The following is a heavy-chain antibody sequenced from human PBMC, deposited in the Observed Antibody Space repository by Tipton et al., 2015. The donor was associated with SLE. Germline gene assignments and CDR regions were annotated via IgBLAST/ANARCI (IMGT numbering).Heavy chain of an antibody. D-gene: IGHD2-8*01. CDR2: IDYRDIT. CDR3: ARGMLTWRGAIIGVDV. CDR1: GGSVSSNY. J-gene: IGHJ6*02. V-gene: IGHV4-59*08. Sequence: GLVKPSETLSLTCTVSGGSVSSNYWSWIRQPPGKGLEWIGYIDYRDITNYNPSLKSRVTMSIDTSKNQFSLKLSSVTAADTAVHYCARGMLTWRGAIIGVDVWGQGTSVNVSS.